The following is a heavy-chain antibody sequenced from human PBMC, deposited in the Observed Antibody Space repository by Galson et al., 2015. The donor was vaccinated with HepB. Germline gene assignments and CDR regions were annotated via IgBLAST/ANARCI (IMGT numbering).Heavy chain of an antibody. D-gene: IGHD6-19*01. Sequence: SVKVSCKASGYTFTSYAMHWVRQAPGQRLEWMGWINAGNGNTKYSQKFQGRVTITRDTSASTAYMELSSLRSEDTAVYYCAREWEQWLVWGNWFDPWGQGTLVTVSS. V-gene: IGHV1-3*01. CDR2: INAGNGNT. J-gene: IGHJ5*02. CDR3: AREWEQWLVWGNWFDP. CDR1: GYTFTSYA.